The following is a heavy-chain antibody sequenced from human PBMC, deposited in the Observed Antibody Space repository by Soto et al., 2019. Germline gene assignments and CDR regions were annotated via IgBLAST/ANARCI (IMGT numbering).Heavy chain of an antibody. CDR3: ARLGSSYSRYYYYGMDV. CDR2: IYYSGST. CDR1: GGSISSSSYY. J-gene: IGHJ6*02. V-gene: IGHV4-39*01. Sequence: SETLSLTCTVSGGSISSSSYYWGWIRQPPGKGLEWIGSIYYSGSTYYNPSLKSRVTISVDTSKNQFSLKLSSVTAADTAVYYCARLGSSYSRYYYYGMDVWGQGTTVTVSS. D-gene: IGHD2-15*01.